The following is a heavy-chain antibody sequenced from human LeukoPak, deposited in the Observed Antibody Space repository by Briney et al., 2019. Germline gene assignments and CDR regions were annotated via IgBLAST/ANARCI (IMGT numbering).Heavy chain of an antibody. V-gene: IGHV5-51*01. CDR2: IYPGDSDP. Sequence: GEPLKISCKGSGYSFTSYWIGWVRQMPGKGLGWIGNIYPGDSDPRYSTSFQGQVTISADKSISTPYLQWSSLKASDTAMYYCARRDYYDRSLGFDAFDIWGQGTMVTVSS. J-gene: IGHJ3*02. D-gene: IGHD3-22*01. CDR3: ARRDYYDRSLGFDAFDI. CDR1: GYSFTSYW.